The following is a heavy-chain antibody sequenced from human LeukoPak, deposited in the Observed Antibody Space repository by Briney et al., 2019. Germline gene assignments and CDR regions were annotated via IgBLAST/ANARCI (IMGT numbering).Heavy chain of an antibody. V-gene: IGHV3-30*02. Sequence: GGSLRLSCAASGFTFSSYGMHWVRQAPGKGLEWVAFIRYDGSNKYYADSVKGRFTISRDNSKNTLYLQMNSLRAEDTAVYYCAKDQRFLEWLSDYWGQGTLVTVSS. CDR3: AKDQRFLEWLSDY. CDR1: GFTFSSYG. D-gene: IGHD3-3*01. J-gene: IGHJ4*02. CDR2: IRYDGSNK.